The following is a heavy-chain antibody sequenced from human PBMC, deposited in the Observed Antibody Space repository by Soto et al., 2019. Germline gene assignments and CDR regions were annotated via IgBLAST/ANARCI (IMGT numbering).Heavy chain of an antibody. J-gene: IGHJ3*02. D-gene: IGHD1-26*01. Sequence: ASVKVSCKASGYTFTSYGISWVRQAPGQGLEWMGWISAYNGNTNYAQKLQGRVTMTTDTSTSTAYMELRSLRSDDTAVYYCARLVEREIIVGATVGAFDIWGQGTMVTVSS. CDR3: ARLVEREIIVGATVGAFDI. CDR2: ISAYNGNT. CDR1: GYTFTSYG. V-gene: IGHV1-18*04.